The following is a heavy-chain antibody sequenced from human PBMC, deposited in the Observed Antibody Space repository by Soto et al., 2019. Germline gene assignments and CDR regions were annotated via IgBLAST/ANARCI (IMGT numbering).Heavy chain of an antibody. D-gene: IGHD4-17*01. CDR1: GGSISSGDYY. V-gene: IGHV4-30-4*01. CDR3: ARDTGAGP. CDR2: IYDSGST. Sequence: QVQLQESGPGLVKPSQTLSLTCTVSGGSISSGDYYWSWIRQPPGKGLEWIGYIYDSGSTYYNSSLKSRANITLDTSQNQFSLKLTSVTAADTAVYHCARDTGAGPWGQGTLVTVSS. J-gene: IGHJ5*02.